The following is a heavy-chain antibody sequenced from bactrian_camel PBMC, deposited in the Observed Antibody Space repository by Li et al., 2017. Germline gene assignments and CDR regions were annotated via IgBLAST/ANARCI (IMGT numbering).Heavy chain of an antibody. CDR2: IAPSTGST. D-gene: IGHD2*01. CDR3: AAGSGVILPLDSKEYGL. CDR1: GSGYISGTYC. J-gene: IGHJ4*01. V-gene: IGHV3S1*01. Sequence: HVQLVESGGGSVQAGGSLRLSCVASGSGYISGTYCLGWFRQVPGRKREGVAAIAPSTGSTYYDDSVKGRFTVSRDMSKNTIDLQMSSLKPEDTAMYYCAAGSGVILPLDSKEYGLWGQGTQVTVS.